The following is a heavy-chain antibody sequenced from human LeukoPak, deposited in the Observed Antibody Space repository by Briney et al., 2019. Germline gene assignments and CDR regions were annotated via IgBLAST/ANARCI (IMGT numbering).Heavy chain of an antibody. CDR3: ARGPAARNAYYYYYMDV. V-gene: IGHV4-61*02. D-gene: IGHD2-2*01. Sequence: SETLSLTCTVSGGSISSSSYYWGWIRQPAGKGLEWIGRIYTSGSTNYNPSLKSRVTMSVDTSKNQFSLKLSSVTAADTAVYYCARGPAARNAYYYYYMDVWGKGTTVTISS. CDR2: IYTSGST. CDR1: GGSISSSSYY. J-gene: IGHJ6*03.